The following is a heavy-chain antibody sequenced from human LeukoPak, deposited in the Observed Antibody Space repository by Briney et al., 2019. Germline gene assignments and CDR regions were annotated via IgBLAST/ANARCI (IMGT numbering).Heavy chain of an antibody. CDR3: AKGGWNDVSFDY. J-gene: IGHJ4*02. CDR2: ISGSGGTT. V-gene: IGHV3-23*01. CDR1: GFPFSNYV. D-gene: IGHD1-1*01. Sequence: GGSLRLSCAASGFPFSNYVMSWVRQVPGTGLQWVSGISGSGGTTYYADFAKGRFTISRDNSKNTLYLQMNSLRAEDTAVYYCAKGGWNDVSFDYWGQGTLVTISS.